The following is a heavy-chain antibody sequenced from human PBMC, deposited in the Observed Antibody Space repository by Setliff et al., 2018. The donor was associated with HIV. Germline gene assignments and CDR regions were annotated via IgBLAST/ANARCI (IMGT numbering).Heavy chain of an antibody. D-gene: IGHD1-1*01. J-gene: IGHJ1*01. Sequence: ASVKVSCKASGGTFSSNAVSWVRQAPGQGLEWMGWMNPNSGNTGYAQKFQGRVTMSRDSSTSTLYMDLKSLTSDDTAVYYCALANIVSTARWNHWGRGTLVTVSS. CDR1: GGTFSSNA. CDR3: ALANIVSTARWNH. V-gene: IGHV1-8*02. CDR2: MNPNSGNT.